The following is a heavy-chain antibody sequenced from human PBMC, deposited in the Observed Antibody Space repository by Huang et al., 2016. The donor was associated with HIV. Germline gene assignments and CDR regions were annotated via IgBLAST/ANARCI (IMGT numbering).Heavy chain of an antibody. CDR2: INHSGST. D-gene: IGHD3-22*01. CDR1: GGSFSGYY. CDR3: ARILMYYNSSGYGFDY. Sequence: QVQLQQWGAGLLKPSETLSLTCAVYGGSFSGYYWSWIRQPPGKGLGWIGEINHSGSTNSNPSLKSRVTISVDTSKNQFSLKLSSVTAADTAVYYCARILMYYNSSGYGFDYWGQGTLVTVSS. V-gene: IGHV4-34*01. J-gene: IGHJ4*02.